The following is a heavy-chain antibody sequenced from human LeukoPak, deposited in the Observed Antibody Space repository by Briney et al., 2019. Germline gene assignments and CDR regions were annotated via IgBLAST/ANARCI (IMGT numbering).Heavy chain of an antibody. Sequence: GGSLRLSCAASGFTFSDYYMSWIRQAPGKGLEWVSYIGSSGSTIYYADSVKGRFTISRDNAKNSLYLQMNSLRAEDTAVYYCARVDSSGWEVYYYYYYGMDVWGQGTTVTVSS. CDR3: ARVDSSGWEVYYYYYYGMDV. D-gene: IGHD3-22*01. V-gene: IGHV3-11*01. CDR1: GFTFSDYY. J-gene: IGHJ6*02. CDR2: IGSSGSTI.